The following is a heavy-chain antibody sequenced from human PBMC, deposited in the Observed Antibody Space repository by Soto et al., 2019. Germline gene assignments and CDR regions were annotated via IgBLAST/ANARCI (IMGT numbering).Heavy chain of an antibody. CDR2: IYYSGST. CDR1: GGSISSYY. J-gene: IGHJ2*01. Sequence: SETLSLTCTVSGGSISSYYLSWIRQPPGKGLEWIGYIYYSGSTNYNSSLKPRVSISVDRSKNQFSLKLKSVTETDTAVYYCARVKVGDLFRFNWFFDLWGRGTLVTVSS. CDR3: ARVKVGDLFRFNWFFDL. V-gene: IGHV4-59*08. D-gene: IGHD3-3*01.